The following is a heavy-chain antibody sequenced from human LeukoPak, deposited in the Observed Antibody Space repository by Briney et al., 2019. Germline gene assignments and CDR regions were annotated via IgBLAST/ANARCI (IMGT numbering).Heavy chain of an antibody. Sequence: GGSLRLSCAASGFTFDDYGMSWVRQAPGKGLEWVSGINWNGGSTGYADSVKGRFTISRDNAKNSLYLQMNSLRAEDTALYYCARVYDPKYLSYFDYWGQGTLVTVSS. J-gene: IGHJ4*02. D-gene: IGHD3-16*01. CDR1: GFTFDDYG. CDR2: INWNGGST. CDR3: ARVYDPKYLSYFDY. V-gene: IGHV3-20*04.